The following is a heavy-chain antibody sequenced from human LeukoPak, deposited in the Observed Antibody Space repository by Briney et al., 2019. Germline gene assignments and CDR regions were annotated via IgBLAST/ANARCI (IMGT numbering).Heavy chain of an antibody. CDR3: TRDPPGGYEYYYYGMDV. CDR1: GFTFGDYA. V-gene: IGHV3-49*04. D-gene: IGHD5-12*01. CDR2: IRSKAYGGTT. J-gene: IGHJ6*02. Sequence: GGSLRLSCTASGFTFGDYAMSWVRQAPGKGLEWVGFIRSKAYGGTTEYAASVKGRFTISRDDSKSIAYLQMNSLKTEDTAVYYCTRDPPGGYEYYYYGMDVWGQGTTVTVSS.